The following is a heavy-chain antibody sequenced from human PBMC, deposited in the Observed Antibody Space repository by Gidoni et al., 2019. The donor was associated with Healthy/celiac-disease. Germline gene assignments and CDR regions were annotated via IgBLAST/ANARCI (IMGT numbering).Heavy chain of an antibody. CDR1: GFTFSSYA. V-gene: IGHV3-23*01. J-gene: IGHJ4*02. CDR3: ANRGGPAAIFSRNEYYFDY. D-gene: IGHD2-2*02. CDR2: ISGSGGST. Sequence: EVQLLESGGGLVQPGGSLRLSCAASGFTFSSYAMSWVRQAPGKGLEWVSAISGSGGSTYYADSVKGRFTISRDNSKNTLYLQMNSLRAEDTAVYYCANRGGPAAIFSRNEYYFDYWGQGTLVTVSS.